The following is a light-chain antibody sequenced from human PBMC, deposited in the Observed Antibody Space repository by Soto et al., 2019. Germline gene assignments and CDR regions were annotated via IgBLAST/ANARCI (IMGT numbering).Light chain of an antibody. Sequence: DIVMTQSPLSLPVTPGEPASISCRSSQSLLHSNGYKYLDWYLQKPGQSPQLLIYFGSNRAPGVPDKCSGRVSGPDFTLKISSVGAEDVVLYYCMQALQTPPCTFCHGTKVQI. J-gene: IGKJ1*01. V-gene: IGKV2-28*01. CDR1: QSLLHSNGYKY. CDR2: FGS. CDR3: MQALQTPPCT.